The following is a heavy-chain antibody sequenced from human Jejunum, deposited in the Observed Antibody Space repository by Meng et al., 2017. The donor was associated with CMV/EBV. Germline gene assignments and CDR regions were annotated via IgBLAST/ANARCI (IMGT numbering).Heavy chain of an antibody. CDR2: IYSGGTT. CDR1: GFTVISNY. Sequence: VQLGASWVDLLQPGGSPELSWAASGFTVISNYMSWARQAPGKGLEWVSFIYSGGTTYYADSVKGRFTISRDNSKNTMYLQMNSLRVEDTAVYYCARDSSGYYPEYWGQGTLVTVSS. CDR3: ARDSSGYYPEY. D-gene: IGHD3-22*01. V-gene: IGHV3-66*01. J-gene: IGHJ4*02.